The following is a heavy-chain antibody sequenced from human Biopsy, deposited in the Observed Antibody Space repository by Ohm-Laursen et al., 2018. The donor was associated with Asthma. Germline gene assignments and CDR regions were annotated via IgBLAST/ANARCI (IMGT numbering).Heavy chain of an antibody. J-gene: IGHJ4*02. CDR1: GFTFSSFG. D-gene: IGHD1-26*01. Sequence: SSLRLSCAASGFTFSSFGMHWVRQTPAKGLEWVAVISFDGSNKDYADSVKGRFTISRDNSKNTLHLEMNSLRVEDTAMYYCPKDVFPGWELRRGPDYWGQGTLVTVSS. CDR2: ISFDGSNK. CDR3: PKDVFPGWELRRGPDY. V-gene: IGHV3-30*18.